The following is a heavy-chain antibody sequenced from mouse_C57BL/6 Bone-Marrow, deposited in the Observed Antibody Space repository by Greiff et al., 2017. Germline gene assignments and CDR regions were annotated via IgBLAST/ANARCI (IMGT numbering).Heavy chain of an antibody. D-gene: IGHD1-1*01. CDR3: AREGSSYGYYAMDY. CDR1: GYAFSSYW. J-gene: IGHJ4*01. V-gene: IGHV1-80*01. Sequence: QVHVKQSGAELVKPGASVKISCKASGYAFSSYWMNWVKQRPGKGLEWIGQIYPGDGDTNYNGKFKGKATLTADKSSSTAYMQLSSLTSEDSAVYFCAREGSSYGYYAMDYWGQGTSVTVSS. CDR2: IYPGDGDT.